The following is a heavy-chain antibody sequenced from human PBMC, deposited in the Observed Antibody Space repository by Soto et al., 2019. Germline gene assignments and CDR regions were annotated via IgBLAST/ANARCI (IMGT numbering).Heavy chain of an antibody. CDR1: GGSISSSSYY. J-gene: IGHJ5*02. D-gene: IGHD3-3*01. V-gene: IGHV4-39*01. CDR3: ARRDFWSGYYEIGGWFDP. Sequence: PSETLSLTCTVSGGSISSSSYYWGWIRQPPGKGLEWIGSIYYSGSTYYNPSLKSRVTISVDTSKNQFSLKLSSVTAADTAVYYCARRDFWSGYYEIGGWFDPWGQGTRVTVS. CDR2: IYYSGST.